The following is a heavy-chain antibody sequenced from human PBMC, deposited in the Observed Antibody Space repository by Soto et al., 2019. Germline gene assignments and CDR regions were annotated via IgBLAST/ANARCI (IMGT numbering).Heavy chain of an antibody. Sequence: GGSLRLSCAASGLTFSAYWMSWVRQAPGKGLEWVANIKEDGSERYYVDSVKGRFTISRDNPKNSLFLQLSSLRDEDTAVYYCAWGRGTTFGVGVWGRGTTVTVSS. CDR1: GLTFSAYW. J-gene: IGHJ6*02. V-gene: IGHV3-7*04. CDR3: AWGRGTTFGVGV. D-gene: IGHD1-1*01. CDR2: IKEDGSER.